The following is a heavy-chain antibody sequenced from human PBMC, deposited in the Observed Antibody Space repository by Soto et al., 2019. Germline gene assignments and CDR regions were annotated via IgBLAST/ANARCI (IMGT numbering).Heavy chain of an antibody. CDR1: GGSISSSSYY. CDR3: ARLSVSYGSGYYCGMDV. D-gene: IGHD3-10*01. V-gene: IGHV4-39*01. J-gene: IGHJ6*02. CDR2: IYYSGST. Sequence: PSETLSLTCTVSGGSISSSSYYWGWIRQPPGKGLEWIGSIYYSGSTYYNPSLKSRVTISVDTSKNQFSLKLSSVTAADTAVYYCARLSVSYGSGYYCGMDVWGQGTTVTVSS.